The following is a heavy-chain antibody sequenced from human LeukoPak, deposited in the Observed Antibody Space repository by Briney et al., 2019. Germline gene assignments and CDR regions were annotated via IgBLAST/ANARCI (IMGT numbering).Heavy chain of an antibody. D-gene: IGHD5-18*01. CDR1: GGSISSYY. Sequence: PETLSLTCTVSGGSISSYYWSWGRQPPGKGLGWRGYIYYSGSTIYNPSLKSRVTISVDTSKTQFSLKLSSVTAADTALYYCARGRYSYGGYYFDYWGAGTLVTVSS. CDR2: IYYSGST. V-gene: IGHV4-59*01. CDR3: ARGRYSYGGYYFDY. J-gene: IGHJ4*02.